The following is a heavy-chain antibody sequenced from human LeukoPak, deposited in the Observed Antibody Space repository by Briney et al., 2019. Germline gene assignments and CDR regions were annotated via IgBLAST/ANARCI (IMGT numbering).Heavy chain of an antibody. CDR2: ISGSGDST. J-gene: IGHJ4*02. Sequence: QTGGSLRLSCAASGFTFSSYAMSWVRQAPGKGLEWVSAISGSGDSTYYGDSVKGRFTISRDNSKNTLYLQMNSLRAEDTAVYYCAKPRPLDSSSWSHGDYWGQGTLVTVSS. V-gene: IGHV3-23*01. CDR1: GFTFSSYA. D-gene: IGHD6-13*01. CDR3: AKPRPLDSSSWSHGDY.